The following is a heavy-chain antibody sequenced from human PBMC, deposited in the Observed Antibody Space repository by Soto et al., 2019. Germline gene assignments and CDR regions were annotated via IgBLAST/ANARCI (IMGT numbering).Heavy chain of an antibody. CDR1: GYTFTSYG. J-gene: IGHJ6*02. Sequence: GASVKVSCKASGYTFTSYGISWVRQAPGQGLEWMGWISAYNGNTNYAQKLQGRVTMTRDTSASTAYMELSSLRSEDTAVYYCASEYCGGDCYSAARYGMDVWGQGTTVTVSS. D-gene: IGHD2-21*02. CDR2: ISAYNGNT. V-gene: IGHV1-18*01. CDR3: ASEYCGGDCYSAARYGMDV.